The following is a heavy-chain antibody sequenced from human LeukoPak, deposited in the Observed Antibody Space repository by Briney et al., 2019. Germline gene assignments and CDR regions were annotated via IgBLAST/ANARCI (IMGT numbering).Heavy chain of an antibody. V-gene: IGHV3-7*01. CDR1: GFTFSSYW. J-gene: IGHJ4*02. D-gene: IGHD6-13*01. CDR2: IKQDGSEK. CDR3: ARTIQQLVHETFDY. Sequence: GGSLRLSCAASGFTFSSYWMSWVRQAPGKGLEWVANIKQDGSEKYYVDSVKGRFTISRDNAKNSLYLQMNSLRAEDTAVYYCARTIQQLVHETFDYWGQGTLVTVSS.